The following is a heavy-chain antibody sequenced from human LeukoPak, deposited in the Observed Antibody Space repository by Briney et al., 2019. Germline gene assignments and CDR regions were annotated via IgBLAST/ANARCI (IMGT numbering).Heavy chain of an antibody. V-gene: IGHV4-39*07. CDR3: ASGYSYDLFDY. J-gene: IGHJ4*02. CDR1: GGSISSSSYY. Sequence: SETLSLTCTVSGGSISSSSYYWGWIRQPPGKGLEWMGSINYSGSTYHNPSLKSRVTISVDTSKNQFSLKLSSVTAADTAVFYCASGYSYDLFDYWGQGTLVTVSS. CDR2: INYSGST. D-gene: IGHD5-18*01.